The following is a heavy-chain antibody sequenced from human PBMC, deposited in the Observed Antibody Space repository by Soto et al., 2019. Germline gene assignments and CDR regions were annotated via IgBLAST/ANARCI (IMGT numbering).Heavy chain of an antibody. Sequence: GESLKISCKGSGYSFTSYWIGWVRQMPGKGLEWMGIIYPGDSDTRYSPSFQGQVTISADKSISTAYLQWSSLKASDTAMYYCARRCSSSSGLHDAFDIWGQGTMVTVSS. D-gene: IGHD6-6*01. CDR3: ARRCSSSSGLHDAFDI. CDR1: GYSFTSYW. CDR2: IYPGDSDT. V-gene: IGHV5-51*01. J-gene: IGHJ3*02.